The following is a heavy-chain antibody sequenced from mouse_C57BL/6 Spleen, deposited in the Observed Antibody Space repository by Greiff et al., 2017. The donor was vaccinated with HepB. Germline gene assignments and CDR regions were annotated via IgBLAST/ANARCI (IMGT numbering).Heavy chain of an antibody. D-gene: IGHD2-3*01. J-gene: IGHJ2*01. CDR3: IDGYSDD. CDR2: IDPENGDT. CDR1: GFNIKDDY. Sequence: EVQLQQSGAELVRPGASVKLSCTASGFNIKDDYMHWVKQRPEQGLEWIGWIDPENGDTEYASKFQGKATITADTASNTAYLQLSSLTSEDTAVYYCIDGYSDDWGQGTTLTFSS. V-gene: IGHV14-4*01.